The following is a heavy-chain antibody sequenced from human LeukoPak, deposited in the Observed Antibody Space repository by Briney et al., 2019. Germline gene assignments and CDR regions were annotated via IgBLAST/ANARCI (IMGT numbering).Heavy chain of an antibody. CDR1: GFTFSSYG. V-gene: IGHV3-33*06. Sequence: GRSLRLSCAASGFTFSSYGMHWVRQAPGKGLEWVAVIWYDGSNKYYADSVKGRFTISRDNSKNTLYLQMNSLRAEDTAVYYCAKSMVRGDNDAFDIWGQGTMVTASS. D-gene: IGHD3-10*01. CDR2: IWYDGSNK. CDR3: AKSMVRGDNDAFDI. J-gene: IGHJ3*02.